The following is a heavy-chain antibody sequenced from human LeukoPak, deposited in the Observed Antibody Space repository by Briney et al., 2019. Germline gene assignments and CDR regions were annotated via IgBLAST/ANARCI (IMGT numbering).Heavy chain of an antibody. J-gene: IGHJ6*02. CDR2: LNPDSGYT. D-gene: IGHD4-23*01. V-gene: IGHV1-8*01. Sequence: ASVKVSCKASGYTFTSHEINWVRQATGQGLEWMGRLNPDSGYTGSAQKFQGRVTMTRDTSISTAYMELSSLRSEDTAVYYCARADGGNSPGYYYGLDVWGQGTTVTVSS. CDR1: GYTFTSHE. CDR3: ARADGGNSPGYYYGLDV.